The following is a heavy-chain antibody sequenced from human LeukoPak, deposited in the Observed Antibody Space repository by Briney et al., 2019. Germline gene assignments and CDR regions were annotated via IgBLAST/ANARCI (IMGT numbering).Heavy chain of an antibody. V-gene: IGHV3-30*04. J-gene: IGHJ5*02. Sequence: GGSLRLSCAATGFTFSSYAMHWVRQAPGKGLEWVAVISYDGSNKYYADSVKGRFTISRDNSKNTLYLQMNSLRAEDTAVYYCARDLISGGNVWFDPGGQGTLVTVSS. CDR3: ARDLISGGNVWFDP. D-gene: IGHD4-23*01. CDR2: ISYDGSNK. CDR1: GFTFSSYA.